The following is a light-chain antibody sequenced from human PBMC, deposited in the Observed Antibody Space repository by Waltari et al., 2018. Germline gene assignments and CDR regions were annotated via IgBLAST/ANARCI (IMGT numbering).Light chain of an antibody. CDR2: DSN. V-gene: IGLV7-46*01. CDR3: LLSFSGVHAV. CDR1: TAAVTSGHY. J-gene: IGLJ7*01. Sequence: QAVVTQEPSLTVSPGGTVTLTCGSSTAAVTSGHYPYWFQQRPGQAPTPLIYDSNNKHSWTPARFSASLLGGKAALTLSGAQPEDEADYYCLLSFSGVHAVFGGGTHLTVL.